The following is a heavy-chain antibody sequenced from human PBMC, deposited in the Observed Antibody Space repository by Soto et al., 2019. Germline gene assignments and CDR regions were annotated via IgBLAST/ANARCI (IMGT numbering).Heavy chain of an antibody. V-gene: IGHV4-59*01. CDR1: GGSISSYC. Sequence: SETLSLTCTVSGGSISSYCWSWIRQPPGKGLKWIGYIYYSGSTNYNPSLKSRVTISVDTSKNQFSLKLSSVTAADTAVYYCARGRYDFWSGYYRGDNWFDPWGQGTLVTVSS. CDR3: ARGRYDFWSGYYRGDNWFDP. D-gene: IGHD3-3*01. J-gene: IGHJ5*02. CDR2: IYYSGST.